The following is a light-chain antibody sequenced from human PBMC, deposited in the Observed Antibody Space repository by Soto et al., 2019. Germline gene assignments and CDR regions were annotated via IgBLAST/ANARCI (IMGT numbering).Light chain of an antibody. CDR2: DAS. J-gene: IGKJ4*01. CDR1: ETVATN. V-gene: IGKV3-11*01. CDR3: QQRSNWPLT. Sequence: PGERATLSCWASETVATNLAWYQQKPGQAPRLLIYDASNRATGIPARFSGRGSGTDFTLTISSLEPEDFALYYCQQRSNWPLTFGGGTKVDIK.